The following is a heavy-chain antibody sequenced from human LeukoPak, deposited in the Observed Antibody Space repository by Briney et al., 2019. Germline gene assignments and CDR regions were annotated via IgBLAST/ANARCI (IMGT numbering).Heavy chain of an antibody. CDR1: GFTFSSYW. CDR3: ARDLAGPPQEAFDI. Sequence: GGSLRLSCAASGFTFSSYWMNWVRQAPGKGLEWVANIKKDGSERYYVDSVKGRFTISRDNTKKSLYLQMNTLRAEDTAVYYCARDLAGPPQEAFDIWGEGTMVTVSS. V-gene: IGHV3-7*01. J-gene: IGHJ3*02. CDR2: IKKDGSER.